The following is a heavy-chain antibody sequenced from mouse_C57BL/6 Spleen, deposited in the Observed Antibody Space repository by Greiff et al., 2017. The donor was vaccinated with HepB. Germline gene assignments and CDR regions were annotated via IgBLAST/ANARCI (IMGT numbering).Heavy chain of an antibody. V-gene: IGHV1-59*01. CDR2: IDPSDSYT. CDR1: GYTFTSYW. CDR3: ARRGSHYAMDY. Sequence: QVQLQQPGAELVRPGTSVKLSCKASGYTFTSYWMHWVKQRPGQGLEWIGVIDPSDSYTNYNQKFKGKATLTVDTSSSTAYMQLSSLTSDDSAVYYSARRGSHYAMDYWGQGTSVTVSS. J-gene: IGHJ4*01.